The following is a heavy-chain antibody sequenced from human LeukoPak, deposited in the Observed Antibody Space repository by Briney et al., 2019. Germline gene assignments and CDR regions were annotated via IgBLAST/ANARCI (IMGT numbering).Heavy chain of an antibody. V-gene: IGHV3-23*01. CDR2: ISAGGGST. J-gene: IGHJ6*02. D-gene: IGHD5-12*01. Sequence: GGSLRLSCAASGFGFSSYAMSWVRQAPGKGLEWVSAISAGGGSTYYADSMKGRFTISRDNSKNTLYLQVNSLKAEDTAVYYCAKGITSDYDVYYYYGMDVWGQGTTVTVSS. CDR3: AKGITSDYDVYYYYGMDV. CDR1: GFGFSSYA.